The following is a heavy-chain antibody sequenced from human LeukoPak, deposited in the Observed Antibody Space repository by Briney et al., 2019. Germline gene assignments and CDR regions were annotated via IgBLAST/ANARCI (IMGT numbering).Heavy chain of an antibody. CDR2: IYYSGNT. CDR3: ARGHHDSSGYYNWFDP. D-gene: IGHD3-22*01. V-gene: IGHV4-59*01. Sequence: PSETLSLTCTVSGGSISSYYWSWIRQPPGKGPEWIGYIYYSGNTNYNPSLKSRVTISVDTSKNQFSLKLSSVTAAVTAVYYCARGHHDSSGYYNWFDPWGQGTLVTVSS. J-gene: IGHJ5*02. CDR1: GGSISSYY.